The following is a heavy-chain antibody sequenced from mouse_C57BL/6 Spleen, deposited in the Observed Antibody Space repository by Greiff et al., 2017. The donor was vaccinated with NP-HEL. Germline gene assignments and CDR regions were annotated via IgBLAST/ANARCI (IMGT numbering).Heavy chain of an antibody. CDR3: TRGLGRFAY. CDR2: IDPETGGT. CDR1: GYTFTDYE. Sequence: VQVVESGAELVRPGASVTLSCKASGYTFTDYEMHWVKQTPVHGLEWIGAIDPETGGTAYNQKFKGKAILTADKSSSTAYMELRSLTSEDSAVYYCTRGLGRFAYWGQGTLVTVSA. D-gene: IGHD4-1*01. V-gene: IGHV1-15*01. J-gene: IGHJ3*01.